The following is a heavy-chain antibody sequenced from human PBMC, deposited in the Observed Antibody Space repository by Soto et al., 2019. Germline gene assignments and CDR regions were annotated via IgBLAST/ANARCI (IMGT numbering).Heavy chain of an antibody. CDR1: GGSFSDYY. Sequence: ASETLSLTCAVYGGSFSDYYWSWIRQPPGKGLEWIGEINHNGSTNYNPSLKSRVTISVDTSKYQFSLNLSSVTAADTAVYYCAREGDDSSGYPTSWGQGTLVTVSS. CDR2: INHNGST. J-gene: IGHJ4*02. CDR3: AREGDDSSGYPTS. D-gene: IGHD3-22*01. V-gene: IGHV4-34*01.